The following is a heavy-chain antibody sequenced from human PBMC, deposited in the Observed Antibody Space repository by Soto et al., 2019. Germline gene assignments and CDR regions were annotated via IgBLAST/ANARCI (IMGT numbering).Heavy chain of an antibody. CDR3: AHSGVGATYFGY. D-gene: IGHD1-26*01. V-gene: IGHV2-5*02. J-gene: IGHJ4*02. Sequence: QITLKESGPTLVKPTQTLTLTCTFSGFSLSTSGVGVGWIRQPPGQALECLALIYWDDDKRYSPSLRSRLTIPKDTSKNQVALTMTNMDPVDTATYYCAHSGVGATYFGYWGQGTLVTVSS. CDR2: IYWDDDK. CDR1: GFSLSTSGVG.